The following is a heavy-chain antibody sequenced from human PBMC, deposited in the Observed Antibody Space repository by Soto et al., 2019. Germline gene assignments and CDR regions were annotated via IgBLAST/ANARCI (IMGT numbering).Heavy chain of an antibody. CDR3: ARGYVAMDC. CDR2: ISSRSNYI. Sequence: EVQVVDSGGGLVKPGGSLRLSCAASGFTFSTYTMNWVRQAPGKGLEWVSSISSRSNYIYYADSLKGRFTISRDNPNNSLFLQMDSLRAEDTAVYYCARGYVAMDCWGQGTLVTVSS. CDR1: GFTFSTYT. J-gene: IGHJ4*02. V-gene: IGHV3-21*01. D-gene: IGHD2-2*01.